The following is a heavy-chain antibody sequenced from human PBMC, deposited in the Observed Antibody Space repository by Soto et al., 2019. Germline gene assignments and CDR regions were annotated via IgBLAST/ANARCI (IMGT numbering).Heavy chain of an antibody. V-gene: IGHV1-18*04. CDR3: ARDPDTATRVDAFDI. CDR2: TSAYNGNT. Sequence: GASVKVSCKASGYTFSNYAISWVRQAPGQGLEWMGRTSAYNGNTKYAQKLQGRVTMTTDTSTSTAYMELGSLRSDDTAVYFCARDPDTATRVDAFDIWGQGTMVTVSS. D-gene: IGHD5-18*01. CDR1: GYTFSNYA. J-gene: IGHJ3*02.